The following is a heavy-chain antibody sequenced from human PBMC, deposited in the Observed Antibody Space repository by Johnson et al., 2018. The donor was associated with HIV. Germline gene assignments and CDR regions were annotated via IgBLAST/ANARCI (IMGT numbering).Heavy chain of an antibody. CDR3: ASRYYDDNTYSDACDI. J-gene: IGHJ3*02. Sequence: QVQLVESGGGVVQPGRSLRLSCAASGFTFSSYAMHWVRQARGKGLEWVAVISYDGSNKYYADSVKGRFTISRDNSKNTLYLQMNSLRAEDTAVYYCASRYYDDNTYSDACDIWGQGTMVTVSS. D-gene: IGHD3-22*01. V-gene: IGHV3-30-3*01. CDR1: GFTFSSYA. CDR2: ISYDGSNK.